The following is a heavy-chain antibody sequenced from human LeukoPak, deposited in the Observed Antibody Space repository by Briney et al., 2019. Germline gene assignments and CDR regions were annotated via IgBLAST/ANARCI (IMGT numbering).Heavy chain of an antibody. D-gene: IGHD3-10*01. J-gene: IGHJ1*01. CDR1: GLTFSNSW. CDR2: INNDGSST. Sequence: PGGSLRLSCAASGLTFSNSWMHWVRQAPGKGLVWVSRINNDGSSTNYAGSVKGRFTISRDNAKNTLFLQMNSLRVEDTAIYYCAIVSGLGKKEHYQHWGQGTLVTVPS. V-gene: IGHV3-74*01. CDR3: AIVSGLGKKEHYQH.